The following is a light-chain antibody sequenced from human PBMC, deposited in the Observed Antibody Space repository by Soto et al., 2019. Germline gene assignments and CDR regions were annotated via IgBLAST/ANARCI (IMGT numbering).Light chain of an antibody. CDR3: QQYDNLP. CDR1: QDISNY. CDR2: DAS. J-gene: IGKJ3*01. Sequence: DIQMTQSPSSLSASVGDRVTITCQASQDISNYLNWYQQKPGKAPKLLIYDASNLETGVPSRFSGSGSGTDFTFTISSLQPEDIATYYCQQYDNLPFGPGIQVDIK. V-gene: IGKV1-33*01.